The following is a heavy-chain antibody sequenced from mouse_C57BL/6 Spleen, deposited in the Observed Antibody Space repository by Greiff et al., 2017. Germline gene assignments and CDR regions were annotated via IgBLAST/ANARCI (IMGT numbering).Heavy chain of an antibody. J-gene: IGHJ2*01. V-gene: IGHV1-82*01. Sequence: QVQLQQSGPELVKPGASVKISCKASGYAFSSSWMNWVKQRPGKGLEWIGRIYPGDGDTNYNGKFKGKATLTADKSSSTAYMQLSSLTSEDSAVYFWARSPSGLGDYWGQGTTLTVSS. CDR3: ARSPSGLGDY. CDR1: GYAFSSSW. CDR2: IYPGDGDT. D-gene: IGHD3-3*01.